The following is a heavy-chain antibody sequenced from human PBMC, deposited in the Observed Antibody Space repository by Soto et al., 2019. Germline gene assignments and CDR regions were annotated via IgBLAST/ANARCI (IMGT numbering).Heavy chain of an antibody. CDR1: GYTFSNYD. CDR2: MNPNSGNT. CDR3: TGQMVRGIIGP. Sequence: QEQLVQSGAEVKKPGASVRVSCKASGYTFSNYDINWVRQATGQGFEWMGWMNPNSGNTGYAQKFQGRVTMTSDTSINTAYMELSSLRPDDTAVYYCTGQMVRGIIGPWGQGTLVTVSS. V-gene: IGHV1-8*01. D-gene: IGHD3-10*01. J-gene: IGHJ4*02.